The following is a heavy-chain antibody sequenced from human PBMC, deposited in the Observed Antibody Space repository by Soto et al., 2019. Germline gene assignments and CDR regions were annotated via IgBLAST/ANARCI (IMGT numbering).Heavy chain of an antibody. D-gene: IGHD3-22*01. J-gene: IGHJ4*02. CDR3: AKDPHPYYYDSSGLFDY. V-gene: IGHV3-30*18. CDR2: ISYDGSNK. CDR1: GFTFSSYG. Sequence: GGSLRLSCAASGFTFSSYGMHWVRQAPGKGLEWVAVISYDGSNKYYADSVKGRFTISRDNSKNTLYLQMNSLRAEDTAVCYCAKDPHPYYYDSSGLFDYWGQGTLVTVSS.